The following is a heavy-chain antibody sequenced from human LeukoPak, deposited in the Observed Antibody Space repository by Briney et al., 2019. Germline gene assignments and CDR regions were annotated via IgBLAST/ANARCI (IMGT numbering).Heavy chain of an antibody. V-gene: IGHV4-30-4*01. CDR2: IYYSGST. CDR3: ATSAFGYCSSTSCYAPDY. J-gene: IGHJ4*02. Sequence: SETLSLTCTVSGGSISSGDYYWSWIRQPPGKGLEWIGYIYYSGSTYYNPSLKSRVTISVDTSKNQFSLKLSSVTAADTAAYYCATSAFGYCSSTSCYAPDYWGQGTLVTVSS. D-gene: IGHD2-2*01. CDR1: GGSISSGDYY.